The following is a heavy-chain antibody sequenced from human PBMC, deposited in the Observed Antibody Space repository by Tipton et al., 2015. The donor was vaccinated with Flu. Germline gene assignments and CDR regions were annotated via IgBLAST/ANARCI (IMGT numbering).Heavy chain of an antibody. V-gene: IGHV1-8*01. D-gene: IGHD3-3*01. CDR2: MNPNSGNT. CDR3: ARGLRFLEWLYYSGMDV. Sequence: QVQLVQSGAEVKKPGASVKVSCKASGYTFTSYDINWVRQATGQGLEWMGWMNPNSGNTGYAQKFQGRVTMTRNTSISTAYMELSSLRSEDTAVYYCARGLRFLEWLYYSGMDVWGQGTTVTVSS. CDR1: GYTFTSYD. J-gene: IGHJ6*02.